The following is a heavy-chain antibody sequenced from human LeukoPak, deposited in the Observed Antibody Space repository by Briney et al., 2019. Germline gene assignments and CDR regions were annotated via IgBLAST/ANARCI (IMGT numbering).Heavy chain of an antibody. V-gene: IGHV3-9*01. D-gene: IGHD1-26*01. CDR1: GFTFDDYA. CDR2: ISWNSGSI. CDR3: AKGELQRY. Sequence: GGSLRLSCAASGFTFDDYAMHWIRQAPGKGLEWVSGISWNSGSIGYADSVKGRFTISRDNSKNTLYLQMNSLRAEDTAVYYCAKGELQRYWGQGTLVTVSS. J-gene: IGHJ4*02.